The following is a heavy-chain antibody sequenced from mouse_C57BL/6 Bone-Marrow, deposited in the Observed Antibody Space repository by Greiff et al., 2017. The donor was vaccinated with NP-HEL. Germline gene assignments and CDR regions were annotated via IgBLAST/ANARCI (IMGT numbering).Heavy chain of an antibody. D-gene: IGHD2-4*01. J-gene: IGHJ4*01. Sequence: DVQLQESGAELVRPGASVKLSCTASGFNIKDDYMHWVKQRPEQGLEWIGWIDPENGDTEYASKFQGKATITADTSSNTAYLQLSSLTSEDTAVYYCSSSYDYGSYYAMDYWGQGTSVTVSS. CDR3: SSSYDYGSYYAMDY. V-gene: IGHV14-4*01. CDR1: GFNIKDDY. CDR2: IDPENGDT.